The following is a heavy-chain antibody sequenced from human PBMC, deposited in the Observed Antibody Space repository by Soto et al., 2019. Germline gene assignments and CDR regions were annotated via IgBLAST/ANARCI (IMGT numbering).Heavy chain of an antibody. CDR1: GYTFTSYG. V-gene: IGHV1-18*01. CDR3: SRGAVAPASGDY. Sequence: QVQLVQSGAEVKKPGASVKVSCKASGYTFTSYGISWVRQAPGQGLEWMGWVSAYNGNTNSAQQLQGRVTMTTATSTSTANMELRSLSSDDTAVYYCSRGAVAPASGDYWGQGTLVTVSS. J-gene: IGHJ4*02. D-gene: IGHD6-25*01. CDR2: VSAYNGNT.